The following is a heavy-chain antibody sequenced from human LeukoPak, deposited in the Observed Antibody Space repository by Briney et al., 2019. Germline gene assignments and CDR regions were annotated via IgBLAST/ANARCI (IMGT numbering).Heavy chain of an antibody. V-gene: IGHV3-15*01. CDR3: TTESGSSGGGAFDI. J-gene: IGHJ3*02. CDR2: IKSKTDGGTT. D-gene: IGHD1-26*01. CDR1: GFTFSNAW. Sequence: PGGSLRLSCAASGFTFSNAWMSWVRQAPGKGLEWVGRIKSKTDGGTTDYAAPVTGRFTISRDDSKNTLYLQMNSLKTEDTAVYYCTTESGSSGGGAFDIWGQGTMVTVSS.